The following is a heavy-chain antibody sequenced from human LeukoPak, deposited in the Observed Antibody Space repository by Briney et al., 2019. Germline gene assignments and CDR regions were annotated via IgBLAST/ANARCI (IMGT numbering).Heavy chain of an antibody. D-gene: IGHD2-2*02. CDR2: IWYDGSNK. CDR3: ARDFLCSSTSCYNNLLDY. CDR1: GFTFSSYG. V-gene: IGHV3-33*01. Sequence: GSLRLSCAASGFTFSSYGMHWVRQAPGKGLEWVAVIWYDGSNKYYADSVKGRFTISRDNSKNTLYLQMNSLRAEDTAVYYCARDFLCSSTSCYNNLLDYWGQGTLVTVSS. J-gene: IGHJ4*02.